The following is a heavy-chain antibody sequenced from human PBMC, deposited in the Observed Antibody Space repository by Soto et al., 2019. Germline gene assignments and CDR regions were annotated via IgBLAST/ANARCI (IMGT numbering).Heavy chain of an antibody. CDR2: IDPSDSYT. Sequence: GESLKISCKGSGYSFTSYWISWVRQMPGKGLEWMGRIDPSDSYTNYSPSFQGHVTISADKSISTASLKLSSVTAADTAVYYCARHVPTTVTTDYYYYYGMDVWGQGSTVTVSS. D-gene: IGHD4-4*01. CDR1: GYSFTSYW. CDR3: ARHVPTTVTTDYYYYYGMDV. J-gene: IGHJ6*02. V-gene: IGHV5-10-1*01.